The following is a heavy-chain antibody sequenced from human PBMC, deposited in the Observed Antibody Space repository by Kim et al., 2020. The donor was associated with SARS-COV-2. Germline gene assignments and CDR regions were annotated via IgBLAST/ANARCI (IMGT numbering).Heavy chain of an antibody. V-gene: IGHV3-23*01. CDR1: GFTFSSYA. Sequence: GGSLRLSCAASGFTFSSYAMSWVRQAPGKGLEWVSAISGSGGGTYYADAVTGRVTISRDNSNNTLYLQMHILRDEDTAVYDCANGRVGLVRGVHGAFDIWGQGTMVTVSS. CDR2: ISGSGGGT. CDR3: ANGRVGLVRGVHGAFDI. D-gene: IGHD3-10*01. J-gene: IGHJ3*02.